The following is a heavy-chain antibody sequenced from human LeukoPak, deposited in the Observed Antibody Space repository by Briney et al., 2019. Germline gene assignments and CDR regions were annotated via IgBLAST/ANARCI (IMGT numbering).Heavy chain of an antibody. Sequence: AGGSLRLSCAASGFTFSSYEMNWVRQAPGKGLEWISYISSSGSTIYYADSVKGRFTISRDNAKNSLYLQMNSLRAEDRAAYYCARTHYDSSGYYYGLSPDPPYFDYWGQGTLVTVSS. D-gene: IGHD3-22*01. CDR2: ISSSGSTI. J-gene: IGHJ4*02. V-gene: IGHV3-48*03. CDR1: GFTFSSYE. CDR3: ARTHYDSSGYYYGLSPDPPYFDY.